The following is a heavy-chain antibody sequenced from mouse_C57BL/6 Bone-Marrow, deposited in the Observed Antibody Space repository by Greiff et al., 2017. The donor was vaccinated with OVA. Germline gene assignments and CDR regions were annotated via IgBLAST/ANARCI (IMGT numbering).Heavy chain of an antibody. V-gene: IGHV1-42*01. CDR2: INPSTGGT. D-gene: IGHD1-1*01. Sequence: VQLQQPGTELVKPGASVKISCKASGYSFTGYYMNWVKQSPEKSLEWIGEINPSTGGTTYNQKFKGKATLTADKSSSTAYMQLNSLTSEDSAVYFCARDGGDYWGQGTTLTVSS. J-gene: IGHJ2*01. CDR3: ARDGGDY. CDR1: GYSFTGYY.